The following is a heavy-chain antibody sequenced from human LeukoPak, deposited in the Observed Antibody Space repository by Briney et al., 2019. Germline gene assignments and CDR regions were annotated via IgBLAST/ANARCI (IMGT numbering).Heavy chain of an antibody. V-gene: IGHV7-4-1*02. CDR1: GYTFTNYN. D-gene: IGHD6-13*01. CDR2: LDTNTGNP. J-gene: IGHJ4*02. CDR3: ARPPGSSWDAMGY. Sequence: ASVKVSCKASGYTFTNYNMHWVRQAPGQGLEWMGWLDTNTGNPTYAQGFTGRFVFSLDTAVSTAYLEISGLKGDDTAIYYCARPPGSSWDAMGYWGQGTLVTVSS.